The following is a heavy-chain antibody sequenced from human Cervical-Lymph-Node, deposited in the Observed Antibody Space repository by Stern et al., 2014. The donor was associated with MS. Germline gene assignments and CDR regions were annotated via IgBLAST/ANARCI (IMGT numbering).Heavy chain of an antibody. V-gene: IGHV4-4*02. J-gene: IGHJ6*02. Sequence: QLQLRESGPGLVKPSGTLSLTCAVSGASISSGNWWTWVRQPPGQALEWIWEIYHSGSTNYNPSFKGRVSMSLDKSKNHISLKLTSVTAADTAVYYCARDPFLEWLDDWGQGTTVTVSS. CDR3: ARDPFLEWLDD. CDR1: GASISSGNW. D-gene: IGHD3-3*02. CDR2: IYHSGST.